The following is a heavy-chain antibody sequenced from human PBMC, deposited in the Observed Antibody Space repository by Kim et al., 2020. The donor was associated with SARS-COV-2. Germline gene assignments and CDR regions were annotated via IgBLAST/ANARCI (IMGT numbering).Heavy chain of an antibody. V-gene: IGHV3-48*02. Sequence: GGSLRLSCAASGFTFSTYSMNWVRQAPGKGLEWVSYISSSSSTIYYADSVKGRFTISRDNAKNSLYLQMNSLRDEDTAVYYCERDPGQLGSSWYFDLWGRGTLVTVSS. J-gene: IGHJ2*01. CDR2: ISSSSSTI. D-gene: IGHD6-13*01. CDR1: GFTFSTYS. CDR3: ERDPGQLGSSWYFDL.